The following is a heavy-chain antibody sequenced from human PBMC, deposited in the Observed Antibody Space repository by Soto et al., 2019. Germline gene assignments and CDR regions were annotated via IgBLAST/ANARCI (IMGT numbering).Heavy chain of an antibody. D-gene: IGHD3-22*01. CDR2: IYYSGST. CDR1: GGSISSYD. V-gene: IGHV4-59*01. J-gene: IGHJ4*02. Sequence: PSESLSLTCTVSGGSISSYDGSWIRQPPGKGLEWIGYIYYSGSTNYNPSLKSRVTISVDTSKNQFSLKLSSVTAADTAVYYCARSDPTYYYDSSGYSVPDYWGQGTLVTVS. CDR3: ARSDPTYYYDSSGYSVPDY.